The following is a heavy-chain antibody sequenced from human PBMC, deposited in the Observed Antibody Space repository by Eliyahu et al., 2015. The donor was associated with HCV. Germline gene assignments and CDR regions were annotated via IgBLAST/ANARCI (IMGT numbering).Heavy chain of an antibody. Sequence: QVQLQESGPGLVKPSETLSLXCXVSGXSXXXGYXWGWIRQPPGKGLEWIGSIYHSGSTYYNPSLKSRVTISVDTSKNQFSLKLSSVTAADTAVYYCARAGAKWELQGSFGYWGQGTLVTVSS. CDR1: GXSXXXGYX. CDR3: ARAGAKWELQGSFGY. J-gene: IGHJ4*02. V-gene: IGHV4-38-2*02. D-gene: IGHD1-26*01. CDR2: IYHSGST.